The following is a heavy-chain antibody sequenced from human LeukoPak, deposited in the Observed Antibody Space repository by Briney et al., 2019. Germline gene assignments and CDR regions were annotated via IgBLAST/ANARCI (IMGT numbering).Heavy chain of an antibody. CDR1: GFTFSTFD. CDR3: AKGLTYNFWSGPIDY. V-gene: IGHV3-30*18. D-gene: IGHD3-3*01. J-gene: IGHJ4*02. Sequence: PGGSLRFSCAASGFTFSTFDLHWVRQAPGKGLEWVALISYDGSNEYYADSVKGRFAISRDNSKNTLFLQLNSLRAEDTAIYYCAKGLTYNFWSGPIDYWGQGTLVTVSS. CDR2: ISYDGSNE.